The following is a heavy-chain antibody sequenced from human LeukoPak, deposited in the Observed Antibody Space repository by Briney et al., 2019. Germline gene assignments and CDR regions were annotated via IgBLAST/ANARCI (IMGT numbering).Heavy chain of an antibody. CDR2: INPNSGGT. CDR3: ARERGHYYDSSGYPPLGAFDI. Sequence: GASVKVSCKASGYTFTGYYMHWVRQAPGQGLEWRGWINPNSGGTNYAQKFQGRVTMTRDTSISTAYMELSRLRSDDTAVYYCARERGHYYDSSGYPPLGAFDIWGQGTMVTVSS. D-gene: IGHD3-22*01. CDR1: GYTFTGYY. V-gene: IGHV1-2*02. J-gene: IGHJ3*02.